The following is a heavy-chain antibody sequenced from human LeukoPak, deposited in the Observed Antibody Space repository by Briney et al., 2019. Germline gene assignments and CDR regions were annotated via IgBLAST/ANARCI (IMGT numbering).Heavy chain of an antibody. D-gene: IGHD3-10*02. CDR3: AELGITMIGGV. CDR1: GFTFSSHE. Sequence: GGSLRLSCAASGFTFSSHEMNWVRQAPGKGLEWVSYISSSGSTIYYADSVKGRFTISRDNAKNSLYLQMNSLRAEDTAVYYCAELGITMIGGVWGKGTTVTVSS. J-gene: IGHJ6*04. V-gene: IGHV3-48*03. CDR2: ISSSGSTI.